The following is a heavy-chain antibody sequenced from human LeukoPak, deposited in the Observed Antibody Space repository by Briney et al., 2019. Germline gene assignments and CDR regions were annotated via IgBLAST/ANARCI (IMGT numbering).Heavy chain of an antibody. CDR2: IRSKAYGGTT. CDR3: TRAPNLWGPHYFDY. J-gene: IGHJ4*02. V-gene: IGHV3-49*04. Sequence: PGGSLTLSCTASGFTFGGYAMSRVRQAPGKGLEWVGFIRSKAYGGTTEYAASVKGRFTISRDDSKSIAYLQMNSLKTEDTAVYYCTRAPNLWGPHYFDYWGQGTLVTDSS. D-gene: IGHD7-27*01. CDR1: GFTFGGYA.